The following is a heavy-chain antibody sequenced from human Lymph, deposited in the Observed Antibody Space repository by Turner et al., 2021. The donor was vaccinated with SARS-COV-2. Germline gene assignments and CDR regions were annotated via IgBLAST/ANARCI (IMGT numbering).Heavy chain of an antibody. V-gene: IGHV4-59*08. J-gene: IGHJ6*02. D-gene: IGHD1-1*01. Sequence: QVQLQESGPGLVRPSETLSLTCPVSGGSISSTSWSWIRQSPGRGLEWIGYFYKIGSSDYNPTLRSRVTISVDTSKNQLSLNLISVTAADTAVYYCARHQGSTSGYDHGMNVWGQGTAVIVSS. CDR3: ARHQGSTSGYDHGMNV. CDR1: GGSISSTS. CDR2: FYKIGSS.